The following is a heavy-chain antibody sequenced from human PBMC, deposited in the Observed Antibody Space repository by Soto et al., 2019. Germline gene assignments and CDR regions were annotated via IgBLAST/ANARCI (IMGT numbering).Heavy chain of an antibody. CDR3: ARYPAAATHFDY. V-gene: IGHV6-1*01. D-gene: IGHD2-15*01. J-gene: IGHJ4*02. CDR1: GDSVSSNSAD. CDR2: TYYRSKWYN. Sequence: QVQLQQSGPGLVKPSQTLSLTCAISGDSVSSNSADWNWIRQSPSRGLEWLGITYYRSKWYNAFPVAPKSRIPLNPGSSKNQFSPHLSSVTTEDTAVYYCARYPAAATHFDYCGRGTLVTVSS.